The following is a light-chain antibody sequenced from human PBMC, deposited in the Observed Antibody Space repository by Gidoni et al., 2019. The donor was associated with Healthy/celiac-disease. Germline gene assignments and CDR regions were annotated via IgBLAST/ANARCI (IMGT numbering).Light chain of an antibody. V-gene: IGKV2-28*01. CDR1: QSLLHSNGYNY. CDR3: MQALQTPYT. J-gene: IGKJ2*01. CDR2: LGS. Sequence: DIVMTQSPLSLPVTPGEPASISCRSSQSLLHSNGYNYLDWYLQKPGQSPKLLIYLGSNRASEVPDRFSGSGSGTDFTLKISRVEAEDLGVYYCMQALQTPYTFGQGTKLEIK.